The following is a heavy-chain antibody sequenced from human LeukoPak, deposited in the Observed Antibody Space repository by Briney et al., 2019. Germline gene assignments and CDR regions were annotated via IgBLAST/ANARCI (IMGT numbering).Heavy chain of an antibody. CDR1: GYTFTAYY. V-gene: IGHV1-2*02. J-gene: IGHJ5*02. Sequence: GASVKVSCKASGYTFTAYYIHWVRQAPGQGLEWVGWINPNNGGTNYAQKFQGRVTMTGDTSISTSYMELRGLRSNDTAVYYCARGSGSLSWGQGTLVTVSS. CDR3: ARGSGSLS. D-gene: IGHD1-26*01. CDR2: INPNNGGT.